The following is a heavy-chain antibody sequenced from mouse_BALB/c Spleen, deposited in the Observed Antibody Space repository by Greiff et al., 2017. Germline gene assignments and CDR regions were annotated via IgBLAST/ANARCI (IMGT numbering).Heavy chain of an antibody. Sequence: VKLQESGAELARPGASVKLSCKASGYTFTSYWMQWVKQRPGQGLEWIGAIYPGDGDTRYTQKFKGKATLTADKSSSTAYMQLSSLASEDSAVYYCAREYLFDYWGQGTTLTVSS. V-gene: IGHV1-87*01. D-gene: IGHD2-10*02. CDR3: AREYLFDY. J-gene: IGHJ2*01. CDR2: IYPGDGDT. CDR1: GYTFTSYW.